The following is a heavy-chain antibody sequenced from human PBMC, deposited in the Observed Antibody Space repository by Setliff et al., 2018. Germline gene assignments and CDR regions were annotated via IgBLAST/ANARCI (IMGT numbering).Heavy chain of an antibody. CDR3: ARGGYSRGPPVYYFDY. Sequence: SETLSLTCAVYGGSFSGYYWSWIRQPPGKGLEWIGEINYSGSTNYNPSLKRRVTISVDTSKNQFSLKLTSVTAADTAVYYCARGGYSRGPPVYYFDYWGQGTLVTVSS. CDR2: INYSGST. V-gene: IGHV4-34*01. CDR1: GGSFSGYY. D-gene: IGHD5-12*01. J-gene: IGHJ4*02.